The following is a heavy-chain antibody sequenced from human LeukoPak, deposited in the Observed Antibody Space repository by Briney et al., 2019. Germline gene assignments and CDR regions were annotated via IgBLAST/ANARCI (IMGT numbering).Heavy chain of an antibody. CDR2: ISWDGGST. J-gene: IGHJ4*02. CDR3: AKGGLGYCSSTSCYPDY. V-gene: IGHV3-43*01. Sequence: GGSLRLSCAASGFTFDDYTMHWVRQAPGKGLEWVSLISWDGGSTYYADSVKGRFTISRDNSKNSLYLQMNSLRTEDTALYYCAKGGLGYCSSTSCYPDYWGQGTLVAVSS. CDR1: GFTFDDYT. D-gene: IGHD2-2*01.